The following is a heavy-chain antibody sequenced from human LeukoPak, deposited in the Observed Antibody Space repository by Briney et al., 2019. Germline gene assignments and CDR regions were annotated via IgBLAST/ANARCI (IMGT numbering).Heavy chain of an antibody. CDR1: GDYLSSYY. Sequence: SETLSLTCAVYGDYLSSYYWSWVRQPPGRGLEWIGEINHSGDTNYTPSLESRVTISVGTSQNQIYLKLGSVTVADTAVYYCASGRGGSIRNGMDVWGQGTTVTVSS. CDR2: INHSGDT. J-gene: IGHJ6*02. V-gene: IGHV4-34*01. CDR3: ASGRGGSIRNGMDV. D-gene: IGHD3-10*01.